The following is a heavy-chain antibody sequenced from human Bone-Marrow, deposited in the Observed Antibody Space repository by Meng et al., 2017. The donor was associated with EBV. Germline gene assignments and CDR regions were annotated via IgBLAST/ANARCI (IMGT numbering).Heavy chain of an antibody. CDR3: ARGSGRWTFDY. CDR2: ISNSGTTI. V-gene: IGHV3-11*01. CDR1: GFIFSDSY. Sequence: VQLVQSGGALVRPGGSLRLSCAASGFIFSDSYMSWIRQTPGKGLEWISYISNSGTTIKYADSVKGRFTISRDNAKNSLYLQMNSLRADDTAVYFCARGSGRWTFDYWGQGTLVTVSS. D-gene: IGHD1-26*01. J-gene: IGHJ4*02.